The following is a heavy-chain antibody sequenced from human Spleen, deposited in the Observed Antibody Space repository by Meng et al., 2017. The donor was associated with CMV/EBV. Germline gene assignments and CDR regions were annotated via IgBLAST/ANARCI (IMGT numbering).Heavy chain of an antibody. CDR2: IIPMSGTT. CDR3: TTFARLSGLGIDYNYDR. V-gene: IGHV1-69*08. D-gene: IGHD5-24*01. CDR1: TFSTYT. J-gene: IGHJ5*02. Sequence: TFSTYTINWVRLAPRQGLEWMGRIIPMSGTTHYAQRFQGRVTFTTDKSTSTAYMELSSLRSEDTALYYCTTFARLSGLGIDYNYDRWGHGTLVTVSS.